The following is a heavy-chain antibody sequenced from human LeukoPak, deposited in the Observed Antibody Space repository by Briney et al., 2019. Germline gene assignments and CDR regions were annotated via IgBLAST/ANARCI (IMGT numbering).Heavy chain of an antibody. Sequence: PGGSLRLSCGASGFTFSNCEMNWARQTPGKGLEWVSYISDNGKAKSYVDSVRGRFIISRDNAKTSLFLQMSSLRVEDTAVYYFSRARIASPLLHYWGPGTLVTVSS. CDR2: ISDNGKAK. CDR1: GFTFSNCE. J-gene: IGHJ4*02. V-gene: IGHV3-48*03. D-gene: IGHD6-13*01. CDR3: SRARIASPLLHY.